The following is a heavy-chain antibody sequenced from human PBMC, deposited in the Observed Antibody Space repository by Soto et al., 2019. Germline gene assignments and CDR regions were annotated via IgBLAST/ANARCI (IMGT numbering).Heavy chain of an antibody. J-gene: IGHJ4*02. D-gene: IGHD3-22*01. CDR3: AKGTMIVVVISLDFDY. CDR2: ISGSGGST. CDR1: GFTFSSYA. V-gene: IGHV3-23*01. Sequence: GGSLRLSCAASGFTFSSYAMSWVRQAPGKGLEWVSAISGSGGSTYYADSVKGRFTISRDSSKNTLYLQMNSLRAEDTAVYYCAKGTMIVVVISLDFDYWGQGTLVTVSS.